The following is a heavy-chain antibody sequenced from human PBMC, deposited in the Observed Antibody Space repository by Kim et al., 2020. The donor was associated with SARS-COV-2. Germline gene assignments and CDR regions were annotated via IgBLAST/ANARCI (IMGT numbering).Heavy chain of an antibody. CDR2: ISAYNGNT. J-gene: IGHJ4*02. CDR1: GYTFTSYG. V-gene: IGHV1-18*04. D-gene: IGHD1-26*01. CDR3: ARTGDDWELLSLMVDY. Sequence: ASVKVSCKASGYTFTSYGISWVRQAPGQGLEWMGWISAYNGNTNYAQKLQGRVTMTTDTSTSTAYMELRSLRSDDTAVYYCARTGDDWELLSLMVDYWGQGTLVTVSS.